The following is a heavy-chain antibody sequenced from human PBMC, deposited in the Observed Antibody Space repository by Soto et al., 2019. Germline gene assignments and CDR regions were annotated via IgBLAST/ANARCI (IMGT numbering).Heavy chain of an antibody. V-gene: IGHV1-69*10. J-gene: IGHJ4*02. D-gene: IGHD5-12*01. Sequence: ASVKVSCKASGGTFSSYAISWVRQAPGQGLEWMGGIIPIFGIANYAQKFQGRVTITADKSTSTAYMELSSLRSEDTAVYFCGYSGYDHKRGASAVAGNVWGQGTLVTVPQ. CDR2: IIPIFGIA. CDR3: GYSGYDHKRGASAVAGNV. CDR1: GGTFSSYA.